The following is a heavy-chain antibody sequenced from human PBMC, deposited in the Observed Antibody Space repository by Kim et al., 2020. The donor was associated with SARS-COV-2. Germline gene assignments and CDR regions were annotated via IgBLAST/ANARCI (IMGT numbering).Heavy chain of an antibody. D-gene: IGHD6-19*01. J-gene: IGHJ5*02. Sequence: GGSLRLSCAASGFTFSNYGMNWVRQAPGKGLEWVANIKQGGGGKYYADSVKGRFTISRDNAKNSVYLQVNSLRAEDTAVYYCARGGGRQWRVGATWGQGTLVTASS. CDR3: ARGGGRQWRVGAT. CDR1: GFTFSNYG. V-gene: IGHV3-7*04. CDR2: IKQGGGGK.